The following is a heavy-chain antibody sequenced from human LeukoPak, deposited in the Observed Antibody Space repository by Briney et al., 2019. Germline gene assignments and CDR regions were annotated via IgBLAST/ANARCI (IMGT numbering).Heavy chain of an antibody. CDR3: ARRGDRICTSMNCPPHSFYYYMDV. J-gene: IGHJ6*03. V-gene: IGHV3-48*04. CDR1: GFIFSDYA. D-gene: IGHD2-2*01. Sequence: GGSLRLSCAASGFIFSDYAINWVRQAPGKGLEWLSFVSGKSRAIYYADSVKGRFTISRDNAKESVYLHMSSPRAEDTAVYYCARRGDRICTSMNCPPHSFYYYMDVWGKGTTVTVSS. CDR2: VSGKSRAI.